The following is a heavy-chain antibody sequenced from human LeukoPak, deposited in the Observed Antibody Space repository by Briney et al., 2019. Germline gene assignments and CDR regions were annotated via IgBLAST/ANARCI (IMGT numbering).Heavy chain of an antibody. CDR1: GFTFRRYA. Sequence: PGGSLRLSCVASGFTFRRYAMSWVRQAPGKGLEWVSGMSGSGGSTYYEDSVKGLFTISRDNSKNTLYLQMNSLRAEDTAVYYCAKVLSGLSVGTTLYAFDIGGRGTMVTVSS. CDR2: MSGSGGST. D-gene: IGHD1-26*01. V-gene: IGHV3-23*01. J-gene: IGHJ3*02. CDR3: AKVLSGLSVGTTLYAFDI.